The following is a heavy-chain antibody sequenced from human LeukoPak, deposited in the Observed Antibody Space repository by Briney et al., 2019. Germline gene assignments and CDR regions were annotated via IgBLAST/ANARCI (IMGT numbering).Heavy chain of an antibody. CDR1: GGTFSSYA. Sequence: GASVKVSCKASGGTFSSYAISWVRQAPGQGLEWMGGIIPIFGTANYAQKFQGRVTITTDESTSTAYLELSSLRSEDTAVYYCARGSELGYCSGGSCLDLDYWGQGTLVTVSS. V-gene: IGHV1-69*05. CDR2: IIPIFGTA. D-gene: IGHD2-15*01. J-gene: IGHJ4*02. CDR3: ARGSELGYCSGGSCLDLDY.